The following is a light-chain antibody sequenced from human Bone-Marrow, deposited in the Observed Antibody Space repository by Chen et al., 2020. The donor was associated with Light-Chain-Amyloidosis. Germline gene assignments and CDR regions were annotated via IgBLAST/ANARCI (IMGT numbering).Light chain of an antibody. V-gene: IGLV3-21*02. J-gene: IGLJ3*02. CDR1: NIGSTS. Sequence: SYVLTQPSSASEAPGQTATLACGGNNIGSTSVHWYQQTPGQAPLLVVYDDSDRPSGIPERLSGSNSGNTATLTISRVEAGDEADYYCQVWDRSSDRPVFGGGTKLTVL. CDR2: DDS. CDR3: QVWDRSSDRPV.